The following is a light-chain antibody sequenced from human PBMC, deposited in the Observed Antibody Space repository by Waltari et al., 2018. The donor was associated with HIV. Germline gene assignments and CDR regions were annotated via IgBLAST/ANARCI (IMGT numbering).Light chain of an antibody. CDR1: ISDVGGYDF. CDR3: TSYGGSNNVL. Sequence: QSALTQPASVSGSPGQSITISCTGTISDVGGYDFVSWYQLHPGKAPKLMIYEVSNRPSGVSNRFSGSKSGNTASLTISGLQAEDEADYYCTSYGGSNNVLFGGGTKLTVL. V-gene: IGLV2-14*01. J-gene: IGLJ2*01. CDR2: EVS.